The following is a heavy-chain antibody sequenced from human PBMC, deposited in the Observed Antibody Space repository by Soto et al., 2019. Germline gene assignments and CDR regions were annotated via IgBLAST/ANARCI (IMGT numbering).Heavy chain of an antibody. Sequence: PGGSLRLSCAASGFTFSSYGMHWVRQAPGKGLEWVAVISYDGSNKYYADSVKGRFTISRDNSKNTLYLQMNSLRAEDTAVYYCAKDQDGSGTFDYYYGMDVWGQGTTVTVSS. CDR1: GFTFSSYG. D-gene: IGHD3-10*01. V-gene: IGHV3-30*18. CDR3: AKDQDGSGTFDYYYGMDV. CDR2: ISYDGSNK. J-gene: IGHJ6*02.